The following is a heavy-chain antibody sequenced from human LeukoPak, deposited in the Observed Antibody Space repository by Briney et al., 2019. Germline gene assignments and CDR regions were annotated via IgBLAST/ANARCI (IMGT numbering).Heavy chain of an antibody. Sequence: GGSLRLSCAASGFTFSSYSMNWVRQAPGKGLEWISYISSSSSAIYYADSVKGRSTISRDNAKNSLYLQMNSLRDEDTAVYYCVRDHYYSFVYWGQGTLVTVSS. V-gene: IGHV3-48*02. J-gene: IGHJ4*02. CDR2: ISSSSSAI. CDR3: VRDHYYSFVY. CDR1: GFTFSSYS. D-gene: IGHD2/OR15-2a*01.